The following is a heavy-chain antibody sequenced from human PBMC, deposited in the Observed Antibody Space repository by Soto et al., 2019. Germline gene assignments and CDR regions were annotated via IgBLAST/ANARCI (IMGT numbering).Heavy chain of an antibody. CDR1: GGSISGYY. V-gene: IGHV4-59*08. CDR3: ARRDISNWRDWYFDL. CDR2: IRYTGNT. D-gene: IGHD6-13*01. Sequence: QVQLQESGPGLVKPSGTLSLTCAVSGGSISGYYWSWIRQSPGKGLEWIGYIRYTGNTNYNPSLNSRVTISIDTSKNQFSLRLTSVTAADAGVYYCARRDISNWRDWYFDLWGRGTLVTVSS. J-gene: IGHJ2*01.